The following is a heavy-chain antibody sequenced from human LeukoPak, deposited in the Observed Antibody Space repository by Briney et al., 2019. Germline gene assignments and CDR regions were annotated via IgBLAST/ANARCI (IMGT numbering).Heavy chain of an antibody. V-gene: IGHV3-30*04. D-gene: IGHD3-9*01. J-gene: IGHJ6*02. CDR2: ISYDGSNK. CDR3: ARLPLTGYSRGYYYGMDV. CDR1: GFTFSSYA. Sequence: PGGSLRLSCAASGFTFSSYAMHWVRQAPGKGLEWVAVISYDGSNKFYADSVKGRFTISRDNSKNTLSLQMNSLRAEDTAVYYCARLPLTGYSRGYYYGMDVWGQGTTVTVSS.